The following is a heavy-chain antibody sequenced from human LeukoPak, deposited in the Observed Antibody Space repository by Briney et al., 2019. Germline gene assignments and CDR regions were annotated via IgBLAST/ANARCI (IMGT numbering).Heavy chain of an antibody. D-gene: IGHD3-22*01. Sequence: SETLSLTCAVYGGSFSGYYWSWIRQPPGKVLEWIGEINHSGSTNYSPSLKSRVTISVDTSKNQFSLKLSSVTAADTAVYYCARVRRSSGYQNPFDYWGQGTLVTVSS. J-gene: IGHJ4*02. CDR1: GGSFSGYY. CDR2: INHSGST. CDR3: ARVRRSSGYQNPFDY. V-gene: IGHV4-34*01.